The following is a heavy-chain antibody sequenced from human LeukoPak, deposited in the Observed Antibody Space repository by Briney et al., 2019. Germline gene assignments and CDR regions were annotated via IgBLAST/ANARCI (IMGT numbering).Heavy chain of an antibody. V-gene: IGHV2-5*02. CDR1: GFSLSTSGLG. D-gene: IGHD2-15*01. CDR2: IYWDDDK. J-gene: IGHJ4*02. CDR3: AHSYCSTGSCYSLDY. Sequence: SGPTLVKPTQTLTLTCTFSGFSLSTSGLGVGWIRQPPGEALEWLALIYWDDDKRYSPSLKSRLTITKDTSKNQVVLIMTNMDPVDTATYYCAHSYCSTGSCYSLDYWGQGTLVTVSS.